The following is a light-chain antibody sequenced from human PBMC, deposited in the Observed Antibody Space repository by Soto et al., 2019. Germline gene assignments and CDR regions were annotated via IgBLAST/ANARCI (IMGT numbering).Light chain of an antibody. CDR3: QQSYSNPRT. Sequence: DIQMTQSPSSLSASIGDRVTITCRASENIDRYLNWYQQRPGKAPNLLICAASSLQSGVPSRFSGSGSGTDFTLTINSLQPEDFATYYCQQSYSNPRTFGQGTKVEIK. CDR2: AAS. CDR1: ENIDRY. V-gene: IGKV1-39*01. J-gene: IGKJ1*01.